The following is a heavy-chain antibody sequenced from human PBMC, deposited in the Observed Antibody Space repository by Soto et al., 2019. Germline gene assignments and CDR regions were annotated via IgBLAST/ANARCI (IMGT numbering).Heavy chain of an antibody. CDR2: IAGSFGTT. D-gene: IGHD1-26*01. CDR3: AKDPPYRMYYFHQ. V-gene: IGHV3-23*01. CDR1: GFAFNNYV. Sequence: EVQLLESGGGLVQPGGSLRLSCAASGFAFNNYVMSWVRQAPGKGLEWVSTIAGSFGTTAYADSVKGRFTISRDNSQNTLYLQMNSLRAEDTAIYYCAKDPPYRMYYFHQWGQGTPVTVSS. J-gene: IGHJ4*02.